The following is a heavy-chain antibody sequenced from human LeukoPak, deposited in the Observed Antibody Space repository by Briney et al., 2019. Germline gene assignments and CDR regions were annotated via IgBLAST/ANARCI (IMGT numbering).Heavy chain of an antibody. Sequence: SETLSLTCTVSGGSVSGYFWTWIRQPPGKRPEWIGYVYSSGITKYNPSLNSRITISVDTSKNQFSLRLTSVTAADTAVYYCARNRNNDLLTGYYPPYFYFGMDVWGQGTTVTVS. CDR2: VYSSGIT. CDR1: GGSVSGYF. D-gene: IGHD3-9*01. J-gene: IGHJ6*02. CDR3: ARNRNNDLLTGYYPPYFYFGMDV. V-gene: IGHV4-59*02.